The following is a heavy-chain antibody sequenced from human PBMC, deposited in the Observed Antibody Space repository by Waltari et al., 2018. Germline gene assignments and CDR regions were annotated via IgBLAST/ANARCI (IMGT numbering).Heavy chain of an antibody. V-gene: IGHV3-23*01. CDR3: AKGTAHYGMDV. Sequence: EVLLLESGGGLVQPGGSLRLFCAAPGFSFSSYVMSWVRQPPGKGLEWVSGISGSGDDTYYADSVKGRFTVSRDNSKNTLYLQMPSLRVADTAVYYCAKGTAHYGMDVWGQGTTVTVSS. CDR2: ISGSGDDT. D-gene: IGHD2-8*02. J-gene: IGHJ6*02. CDR1: GFSFSSYV.